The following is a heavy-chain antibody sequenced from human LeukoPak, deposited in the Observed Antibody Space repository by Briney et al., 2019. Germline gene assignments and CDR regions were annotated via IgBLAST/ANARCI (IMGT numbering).Heavy chain of an antibody. CDR2: IYTSGST. CDR1: GGSISSYY. Sequence: SETLSLTCTVSGGSISSYYWSWIRQPAGKGLEWIGRIYTSGSTNYNPSLKSRVTVSVDTSKNQFSLKLSSVTAADTAVYYCASTSWRGWFDPWGQGTLVTVSS. D-gene: IGHD2-2*01. V-gene: IGHV4-4*07. J-gene: IGHJ5*02. CDR3: ASTSWRGWFDP.